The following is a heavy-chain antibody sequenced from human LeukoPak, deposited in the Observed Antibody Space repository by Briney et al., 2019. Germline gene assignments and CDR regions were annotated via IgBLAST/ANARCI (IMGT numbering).Heavy chain of an antibody. J-gene: IGHJ4*02. CDR3: ARHVSYYDYVWGSYRIDTPFDY. Sequence: SETLSLTCAVSGGSVSSSSYYWGWIRQPPGKGLEWIGSIYYRGSTYYHLSLKSRVTISVDTSKNHFSLKLSSVTAADTAVYYCARHVSYYDYVWGSYRIDTPFDYWGQGTLVTVSS. D-gene: IGHD3-16*02. CDR1: GGSVSSSSYY. V-gene: IGHV4-39*01. CDR2: IYYRGST.